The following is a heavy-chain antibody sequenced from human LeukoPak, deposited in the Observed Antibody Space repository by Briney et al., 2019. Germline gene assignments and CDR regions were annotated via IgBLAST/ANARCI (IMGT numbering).Heavy chain of an antibody. CDR1: GYTFTSYY. CDR2: INPSGGST. J-gene: IGHJ3*02. V-gene: IGHV1-46*01. D-gene: IGHD6-13*01. CDR3: ARDRVRGSSSWYAFDI. Sequence: ASVKVSCKASGYTFTSYYMHWVRQAPGQGLEWMGIINPSGGSTSYAQKFQGRVTMTRDMSTSTVYMELSSLRTEDTAVYYCARDRVRGSSSWYAFDIWGQGTMVTVSS.